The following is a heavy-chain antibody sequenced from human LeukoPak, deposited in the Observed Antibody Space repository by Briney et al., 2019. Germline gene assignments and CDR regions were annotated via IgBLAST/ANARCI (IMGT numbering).Heavy chain of an antibody. J-gene: IGHJ4*02. V-gene: IGHV4-39*01. CDR3: WVQKRIAMIVVVMNECYFDY. Sequence: TSETLSLTCTVSGGSICSISYYWGWIRQPPGKGLEWIGSIYYSGSTYYNPSLKSRVTISVDTSKNQFSLKLSSVTAADTAVYYCWVQKRIAMIVVVMNECYFDYWGQGTLVTVSS. CDR1: GGSICSISYY. D-gene: IGHD3-22*01. CDR2: IYYSGST.